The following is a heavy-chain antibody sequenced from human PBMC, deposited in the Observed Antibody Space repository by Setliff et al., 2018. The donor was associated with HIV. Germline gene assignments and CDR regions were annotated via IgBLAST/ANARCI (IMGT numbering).Heavy chain of an antibody. J-gene: IGHJ4*02. CDR1: GGSISNFH. Sequence: SLTCSVSGGSISNFHWSWIRQPPGKGLEWVGHIYSTGDTNYNPSLKSRVTLSADTSKNQLSLSLTSVTAADTAVYYCARVRLTMIMMVDYFDQWGQGTLVTVSS. CDR3: ARVRLTMIMMVDYFDQ. D-gene: IGHD3-22*01. CDR2: IYSTGDT. V-gene: IGHV4-4*07.